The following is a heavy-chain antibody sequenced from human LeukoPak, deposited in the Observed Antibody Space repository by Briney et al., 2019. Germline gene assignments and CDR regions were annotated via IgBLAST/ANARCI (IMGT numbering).Heavy chain of an antibody. D-gene: IGHD3-10*01. Sequence: GGSLRLSCAASGFTFSGYWMSWVRQAPGEGLEWVATKKQDGSEENYVDSVKGRFTISGDNAKNSLYLEMNSLRAEDTAVYYCARVSPAGGSGSYYRSLDYWGQGTLVTVSS. V-gene: IGHV3-7*01. CDR1: GFTFSGYW. J-gene: IGHJ4*02. CDR2: KKQDGSEE. CDR3: ARVSPAGGSGSYYRSLDY.